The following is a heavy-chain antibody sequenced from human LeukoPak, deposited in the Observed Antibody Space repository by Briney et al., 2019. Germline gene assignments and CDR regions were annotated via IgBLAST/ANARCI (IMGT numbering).Heavy chain of an antibody. CDR3: ATSDSTSPDI. CDR1: GFTFSDYY. Sequence: GGSLRLSCAASGFTFSDYYMSWIRQAPGKGLEWVSYISSSGSTIYYADSVKGRFTISRDNSKNTLYLQMNSLRAEDTAVYYCATSDSTSPDIWGQGTMVTVSS. CDR2: ISSSGSTI. V-gene: IGHV3-11*01. D-gene: IGHD2-2*01. J-gene: IGHJ3*02.